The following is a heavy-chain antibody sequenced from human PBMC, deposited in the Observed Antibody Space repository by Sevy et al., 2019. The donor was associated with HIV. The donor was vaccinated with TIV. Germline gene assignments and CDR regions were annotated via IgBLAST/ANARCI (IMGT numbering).Heavy chain of an antibody. D-gene: IGHD3-3*01. CDR2: ISGHGGST. CDR1: GFIFSSYA. Sequence: GGSLRLSCAASGFIFSSYAMSWVRQAPGKGLGGVSTISGHGGSTYYADSVKGRFTISRDNSKNTLDLQMNSLRAEDTAVYYCAGGFWSGFDYWGQGTLVTVSS. V-gene: IGHV3-23*01. J-gene: IGHJ4*02. CDR3: AGGFWSGFDY.